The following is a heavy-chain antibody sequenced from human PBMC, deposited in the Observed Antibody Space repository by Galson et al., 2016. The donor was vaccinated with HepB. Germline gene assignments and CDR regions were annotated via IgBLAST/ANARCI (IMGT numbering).Heavy chain of an antibody. J-gene: IGHJ6*02. CDR3: VRYYDILTGYSNYGMDV. Sequence: SLRLSCAASGFTFSSYAMSWVRQAPGKGLEWVSAISGSGGSTYYADSVKGRFTISRDNSKNTLYLQMNSLRAEDTAVYYCVRYYDILTGYSNYGMDVWGQGTTVTVSS. CDR2: ISGSGGST. CDR1: GFTFSSYA. V-gene: IGHV3-23*01. D-gene: IGHD3-9*01.